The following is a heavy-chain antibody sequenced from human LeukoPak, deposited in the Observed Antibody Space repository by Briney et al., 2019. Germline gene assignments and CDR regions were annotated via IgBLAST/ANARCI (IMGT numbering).Heavy chain of an antibody. D-gene: IGHD1-1*01. J-gene: IGHJ3*02. V-gene: IGHV1-58*02. CDR1: GFTFTSSA. CDR3: AVPLEEGTDAFDI. CDR2: IVVGSGNT. Sequence: SVTVSCKASGFTFTSSAMQWVRQARGQRLEWIGWIVVGSGNTNYAQKFQERVTITRDMSTSTAYMELSSLRSEDTAVYYCAVPLEEGTDAFDIWGQGTMVTVSS.